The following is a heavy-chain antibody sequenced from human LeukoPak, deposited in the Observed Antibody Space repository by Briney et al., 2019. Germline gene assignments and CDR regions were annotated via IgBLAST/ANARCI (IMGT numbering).Heavy chain of an antibody. V-gene: IGHV3-66*01. CDR3: ARDDGAGGPFDY. CDR1: GFTVSSNY. D-gene: IGHD3-10*01. Sequence: GGSLRLSCAVSGFTVSSNYMNWVRQAPGKGLEWVSIVYSGGNTYYADSVKGRFTISRDNPKNTLYLQMNSLRAEDTAVYYCARDDGAGGPFDYWDLGPLGSVS. CDR2: VYSGGNT. J-gene: IGHJ4*02.